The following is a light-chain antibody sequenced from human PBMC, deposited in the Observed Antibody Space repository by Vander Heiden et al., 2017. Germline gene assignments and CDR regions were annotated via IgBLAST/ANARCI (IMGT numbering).Light chain of an antibody. CDR2: SDN. CDR1: SSNIGSNT. CDR3: AAWDDSLNGHVV. J-gene: IGLJ2*01. V-gene: IGLV1-44*01. Sequence: QSVLTQPPPPSGTPGQGVTISCSGSSSNIGSNTVNWYQQLPGTTPNLLIYSDNQRPSGVPDRFSGSKSGTSASLAISGLHSEDEADDYCAAWDDSLNGHVVFGGGTKLTVL.